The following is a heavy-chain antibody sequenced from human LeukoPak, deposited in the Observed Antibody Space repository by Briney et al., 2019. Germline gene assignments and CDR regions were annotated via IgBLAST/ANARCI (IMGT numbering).Heavy chain of an antibody. CDR2: VSGSGSST. CDR3: ASTDSYYYDSSGYYLDY. J-gene: IGHJ4*02. V-gene: IGHV3-23*01. D-gene: IGHD3-22*01. Sequence: GGSLRLSCAASGFTFSSYAMSWVRQAPGKGLEWVSAVSGSGSSTYYADSVKGRFTISRDNAKNSLYLQMNSLRAEDTAVYYCASTDSYYYDSSGYYLDYWGQGTLVTVSS. CDR1: GFTFSSYA.